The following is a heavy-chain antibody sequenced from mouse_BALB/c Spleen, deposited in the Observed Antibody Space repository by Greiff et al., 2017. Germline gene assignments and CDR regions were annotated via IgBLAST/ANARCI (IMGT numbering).Heavy chain of an antibody. CDR3: AIPGYDGFAY. D-gene: IGHD2-2*01. V-gene: IGHV1-7*01. CDR2: INPSTGYT. Sequence: VQGVESGAELAKPGASVKMSCKASGYTFTSYWMHWVKQRPGQGLEWIGYINPSTGYTEYNQKFKDKATLTADKSSSTAYMQLSSLTSEDSAVYYCAIPGYDGFAYWGQGTLVTVSA. CDR1: GYTFTSYW. J-gene: IGHJ3*01.